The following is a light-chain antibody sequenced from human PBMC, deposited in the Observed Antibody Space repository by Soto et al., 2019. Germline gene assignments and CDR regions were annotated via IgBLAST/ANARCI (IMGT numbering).Light chain of an antibody. Sequence: EIELTQSPATLSVSPGERVTLSCRASQSVDINLAWYQQKPGQPPRLLIYGASTRATDMSGTFSGRGSGTEFTLTISSLRPEDFAVYYCQQYRSWPRTFGQGTKVEMK. V-gene: IGKV3-15*01. CDR2: GAS. J-gene: IGKJ1*01. CDR3: QQYRSWPRT. CDR1: QSVDIN.